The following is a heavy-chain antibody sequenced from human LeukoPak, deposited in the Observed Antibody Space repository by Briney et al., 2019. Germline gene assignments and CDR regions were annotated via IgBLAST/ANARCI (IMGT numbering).Heavy chain of an antibody. D-gene: IGHD6-13*01. V-gene: IGHV3-20*04. CDR1: GFTFDDYG. CDR3: AKRLSSSSTWYYFDY. J-gene: IGHJ4*02. CDR2: INWNGGST. Sequence: PGGSLRLSCAASGFTFDDYGMSWVRHAPGKGLEWVSGINWNGGSTGYADSAKGRFTISRDNSKNTLYLQMNSLRAEDTAVYYCAKRLSSSSTWYYFDYWGQGTLVTVSS.